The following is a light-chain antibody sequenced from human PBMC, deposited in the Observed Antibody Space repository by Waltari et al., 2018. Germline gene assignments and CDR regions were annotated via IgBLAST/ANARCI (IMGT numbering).Light chain of an antibody. V-gene: IGLV2-11*01. J-gene: IGLJ3*02. CDR1: SSDIGGYNF. CDR2: EVN. CDR3: NSYAGSNTWV. Sequence: QAALTQPRPVSGSPGQSVTISCTGTSSDIGGYNFVSWYQHHPGTAPKLMIYEVNKAPTGVPDRLSDSKSGNTASLTISGPQGEDEADYYCNSYAGSNTWVFVGVTRLTVL.